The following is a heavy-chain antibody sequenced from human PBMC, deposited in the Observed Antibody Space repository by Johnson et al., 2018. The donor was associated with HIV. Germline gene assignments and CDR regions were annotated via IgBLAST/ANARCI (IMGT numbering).Heavy chain of an antibody. D-gene: IGHD5-24*01. CDR3: ARDRPRGWLQSLGAFDI. CDR1: GFTFSSYG. Sequence: QVQLVESGGGVVQPGRSLRLSCAASGFTFSSYGMHWVRQAPGKGLEWVAVIWYDGSNKYYADSVKGRFTISRDNSKNTLYLQMNSLRAEDTAVYYCARDRPRGWLQSLGAFDIWGQGTMVTVSS. V-gene: IGHV3-33*01. CDR2: IWYDGSNK. J-gene: IGHJ3*02.